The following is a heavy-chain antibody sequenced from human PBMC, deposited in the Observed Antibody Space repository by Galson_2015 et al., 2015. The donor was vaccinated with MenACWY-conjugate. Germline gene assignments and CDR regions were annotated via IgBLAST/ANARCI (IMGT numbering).Heavy chain of an antibody. CDR1: GGSISSSNW. V-gene: IGHV4-4*02. CDR3: ARGDSSGYLPNYFDY. D-gene: IGHD3-22*01. Sequence: TLSLTCAVSGGSISSSNWWSWVRQPPGKGLEWIGEIYHSGSANYNPSLKSRVTISVDKSKNQFSLKLSSVTAADTAVYYCARGDSSGYLPNYFDYWGQGTLVTVSS. J-gene: IGHJ4*02. CDR2: IYHSGSA.